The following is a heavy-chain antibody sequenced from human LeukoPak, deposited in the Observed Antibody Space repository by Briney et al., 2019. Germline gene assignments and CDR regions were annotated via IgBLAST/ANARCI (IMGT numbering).Heavy chain of an antibody. CDR1: GGSISSGDYY. J-gene: IGHJ3*02. CDR3: ARFYAPWGAFDI. V-gene: IGHV4-30-4*01. D-gene: IGHD5/OR15-5a*01. CDR2: IYYSGST. Sequence: SQTLSLTCTVSGGSISSGDYYWSWIRQPPGKGLEWIGYIYYSGSTYYNPSLKSRVTISVDTSKNQFSLKLSSVTAADTAVYYCARFYAPWGAFDIWGQGTMVTVSS.